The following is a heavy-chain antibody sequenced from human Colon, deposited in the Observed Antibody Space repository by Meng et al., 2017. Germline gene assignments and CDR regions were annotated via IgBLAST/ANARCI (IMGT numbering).Heavy chain of an antibody. D-gene: IGHD3-10*01. V-gene: IGHV4-34*01. J-gene: IGHJ4*02. CDR3: ARGCWLVREIIISPLDY. CDR2: INQSGIT. CDR1: GGSFSGNY. Sequence: QVWLLQWGAGLCKAWETLSLTGAVNGGSFSGNYWNWIRQSPVKGLGWIGEINQSGITNYNPSLKSRVTISVNTSNNQFSLKLSSLTATDTAVYYCARGCWLVREIIISPLDYWGQGSLVTVSS.